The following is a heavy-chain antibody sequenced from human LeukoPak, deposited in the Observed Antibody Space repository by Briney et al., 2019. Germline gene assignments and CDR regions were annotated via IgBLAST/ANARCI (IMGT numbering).Heavy chain of an antibody. CDR3: ARDQGEWGLLPNDAFDI. CDR2: ISCDGSNK. V-gene: IGHV3-30-3*01. D-gene: IGHD1-26*01. Sequence: GGSLRLTCAASGFTFSSYAMHWVRQAPGKGLEWVAVISCDGSNKYYADSVKGRFTISRDNSKNTLYLQMNSLRAEDTAVYYCARDQGEWGLLPNDAFDIWGQGTMVTVSS. CDR1: GFTFSSYA. J-gene: IGHJ3*02.